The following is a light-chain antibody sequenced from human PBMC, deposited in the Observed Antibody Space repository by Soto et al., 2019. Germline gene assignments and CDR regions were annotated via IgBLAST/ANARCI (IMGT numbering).Light chain of an antibody. J-gene: IGKJ5*01. V-gene: IGKV1-33*01. Sequence: DIHMTQSPSSLSASVGDRVSVTCRASQSISSYLNWYQQKPGNAPKLLIYDASNLETGVPSRFSGSGSGTDFTLTISRLEPEDFAVYYCQQYGSSPSITFGQGTRLEIK. CDR3: QQYGSSPSIT. CDR1: QSISSY. CDR2: DAS.